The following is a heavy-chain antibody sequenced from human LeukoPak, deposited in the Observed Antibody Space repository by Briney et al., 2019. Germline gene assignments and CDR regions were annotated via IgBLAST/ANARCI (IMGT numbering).Heavy chain of an antibody. D-gene: IGHD1-1*01. Sequence: PGGSLRLSCVASGFTFSSYSMNWVRQAPGKGLEWVSYISSSSSTIYYADSVKGRFTISRDNAKNSLYLQMNSLRDEDTAVYYCAKANWDDEYIFTNWGQGTLVTVSS. V-gene: IGHV3-48*02. J-gene: IGHJ4*02. CDR3: AKANWDDEYIFTN. CDR1: GFTFSSYS. CDR2: ISSSSSTI.